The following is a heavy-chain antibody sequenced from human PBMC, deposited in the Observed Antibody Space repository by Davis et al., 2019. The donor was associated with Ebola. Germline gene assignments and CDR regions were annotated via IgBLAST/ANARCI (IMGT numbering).Heavy chain of an antibody. D-gene: IGHD3-22*01. CDR2: INHSGST. V-gene: IGHV4-34*01. Sequence: MPSETLSLTCAVYGGSFSGHYWSWIRQPPGKGLEWIGEINHSGSTNYNPSLKSRVTISVDTSKNQFSLKLSSVTAADTAVYYCARGHGYYYDSSGYRLDPWGQGTLVTVSS. J-gene: IGHJ5*02. CDR3: ARGHGYYYDSSGYRLDP. CDR1: GGSFSGHY.